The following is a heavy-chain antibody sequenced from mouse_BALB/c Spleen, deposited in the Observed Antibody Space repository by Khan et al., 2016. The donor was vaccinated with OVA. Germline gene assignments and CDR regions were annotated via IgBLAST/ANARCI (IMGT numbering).Heavy chain of an antibody. J-gene: IGHJ3*01. D-gene: IGHD2-1*01. CDR3: ARGYFGNYEVAY. CDR2: IFPGTGTT. Sequence: QVQLKQSGAELVKPGASVKLSCKTSGYTFTSYWIQWVKQRPGQGLGWIGQIFPGTGTTYYTENFKGKATLTVDTSSNTAYMQFSSLTSEDSAVYFCARGYFGNYEVAYWGQGTLVTVSP. V-gene: IGHV1S132*01. CDR1: GYTFTSYW.